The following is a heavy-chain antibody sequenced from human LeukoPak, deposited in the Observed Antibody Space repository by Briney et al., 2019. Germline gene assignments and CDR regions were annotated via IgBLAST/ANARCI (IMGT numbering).Heavy chain of an antibody. J-gene: IGHJ4*02. CDR2: ISSRGSTI. D-gene: IGHD4-17*01. CDR3: ARESDGDYVDY. CDR1: RFTFSDYY. V-gene: IGHV3-11*04. Sequence: GGFLRLSCAASRFTFSDYYMSWIRQAPGKGLEWVSYISSRGSTIYYADSVKGRFTISRDNAKNSLYLQMNSLRAEDTAVYYCARESDGDYVDYWGQGTLVTVSS.